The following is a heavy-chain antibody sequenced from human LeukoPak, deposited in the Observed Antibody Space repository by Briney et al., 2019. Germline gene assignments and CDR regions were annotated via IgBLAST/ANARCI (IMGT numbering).Heavy chain of an antibody. V-gene: IGHV4-39*01. J-gene: IGHJ4*02. CDR1: GGSISSSSYH. CDR3: ARHAGGYDRELDY. D-gene: IGHD5-12*01. Sequence: SETLSLTCTVSGGSISSSSYHWGWIRQPPGKGLEWIGSIYYSGSTYYNPSLKSRVTISVDTSKNQFSLKLSSVTAADTAVYYCARHAGGYDRELDYWGQGTLVTVSS. CDR2: IYYSGST.